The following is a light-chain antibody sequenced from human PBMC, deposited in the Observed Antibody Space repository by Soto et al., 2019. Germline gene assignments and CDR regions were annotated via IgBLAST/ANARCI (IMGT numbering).Light chain of an antibody. CDR3: QQYVHWPPGA. CDR2: DVS. J-gene: IGKJ1*01. Sequence: EIVMTQSPATLSVSPGERATLSCRASQSVSSNLAWYQQKPGQAPRLLIYDVSIRATGIPARFSGSGSGTEFTLTISSLQSEDFAVYYCQQYVHWPPGAFGQGTKVDIK. V-gene: IGKV3-15*01. CDR1: QSVSSN.